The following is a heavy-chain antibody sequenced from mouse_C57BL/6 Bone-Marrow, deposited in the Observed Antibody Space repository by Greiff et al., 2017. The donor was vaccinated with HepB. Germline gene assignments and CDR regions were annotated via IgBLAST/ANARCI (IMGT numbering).Heavy chain of an antibody. J-gene: IGHJ4*01. CDR2: INPNNGGT. Sequence: EVQLVESGPELVKPGASVKMSCKASGYTFTDYNMHWVKQSHGKSLEWIGYINPNNGGTSYNQKFKGKATLTVNKSSSTAYMELRSLTSEDSAVYYCARADYYGSSSIDGAMDYWGQGTSVTVSS. CDR1: GYTFTDYN. D-gene: IGHD1-1*01. CDR3: ARADYYGSSSIDGAMDY. V-gene: IGHV1-22*01.